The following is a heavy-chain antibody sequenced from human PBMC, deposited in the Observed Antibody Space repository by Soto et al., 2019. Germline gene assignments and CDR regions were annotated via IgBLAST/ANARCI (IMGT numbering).Heavy chain of an antibody. V-gene: IGHV2-26*01. J-gene: IGHJ6*02. CDR3: ARSPKRYGTIGSYYYSYGMDV. D-gene: IGHD3-3*01. CDR2: IFSNDEK. Sequence: QVTLKESGPVLVNPTETLTLTCTVSGFSLSNARMGVSWIRQPPGKALEWLAHIFSNDEKSYSTSLKSRLTISKDTSKRQVVLTMTNMDPVDTDTYYCARSPKRYGTIGSYYYSYGMDVWGQGTTVTVSS. CDR1: GFSLSNARMG.